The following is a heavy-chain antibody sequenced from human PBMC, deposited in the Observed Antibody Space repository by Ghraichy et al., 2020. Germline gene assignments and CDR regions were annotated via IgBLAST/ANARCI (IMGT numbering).Heavy chain of an antibody. D-gene: IGHD6-13*01. J-gene: IGHJ6*02. CDR1: GFTFSSYA. CDR3: AKVGPHRVEYSSSWYEVFDYYYYGMDV. V-gene: IGHV3-23*01. Sequence: GGSLRLSCAASGFTFSSYAMSWVRQAPGKGLEWVSAISGSGGSTYYADSVKGRFTISRDNSKNTLYLQMNSLRAEDTAVYYCAKVGPHRVEYSSSWYEVFDYYYYGMDVWGQGTTVTVSS. CDR2: ISGSGGST.